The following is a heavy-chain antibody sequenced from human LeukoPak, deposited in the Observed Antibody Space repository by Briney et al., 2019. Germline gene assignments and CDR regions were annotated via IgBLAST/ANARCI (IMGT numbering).Heavy chain of an antibody. Sequence: ASVKVSCKASGYTFTGYYMHWVRQAPGQGLEWMGWINPNSGGTNYAQKFQGWVTMTRDTSISTAYMELSRLRSDDTAVYYCARDYELTSGSLDYWGQGTLVTVSS. J-gene: IGHJ4*02. CDR3: ARDYELTSGSLDY. D-gene: IGHD1-26*01. CDR1: GYTFTGYY. V-gene: IGHV1-2*04. CDR2: INPNSGGT.